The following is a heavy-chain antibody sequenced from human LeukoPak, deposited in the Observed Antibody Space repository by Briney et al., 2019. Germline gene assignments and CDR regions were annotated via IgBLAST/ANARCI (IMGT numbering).Heavy chain of an antibody. D-gene: IGHD5-18*01. J-gene: IGHJ3*02. V-gene: IGHV3-9*01. CDR1: GFTFDDYA. Sequence: GGSLRLSCAASGFTFDDYAMHWVRQAPGKGLEWVSGISWNSGSIGYADPVKGRFTISRDNAKNSLYLQMNSLRAEDTALYYCAKDIRYSYGLDAFDIWGQGTMVTVSS. CDR3: AKDIRYSYGLDAFDI. CDR2: ISWNSGSI.